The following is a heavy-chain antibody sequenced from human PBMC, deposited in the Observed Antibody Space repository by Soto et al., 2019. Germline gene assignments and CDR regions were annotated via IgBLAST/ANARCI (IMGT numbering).Heavy chain of an antibody. CDR2: INPSGGST. Sequence: ASVKVSCKASGYTFTSYYMHWVRQAPGQGLEWMGIINPSGGSTSYAQKFQGRVTMTRDTSTSTVYMELSSLRSEDTAVYYCARGGAAGTSGGYYGMDVWRQETTVTVSS. J-gene: IGHJ6*02. CDR3: ARGGAAGTSGGYYGMDV. D-gene: IGHD6-13*01. CDR1: GYTFTSYY. V-gene: IGHV1-46*01.